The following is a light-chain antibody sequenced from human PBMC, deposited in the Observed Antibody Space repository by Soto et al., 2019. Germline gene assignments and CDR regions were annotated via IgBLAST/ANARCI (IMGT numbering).Light chain of an antibody. J-gene: IGKJ2*01. CDR2: GAS. Sequence: EIVLTQSPATLSLSPGERATLSCRASQSVSSSHLAWYQQKPGQAPRLVISGASSRAAGLPDRFSGSGSGTDFTLTIRRLEPEDFAVYYCQHYDDSPPRYTFGQGTKLEIK. V-gene: IGKV3-20*01. CDR3: QHYDDSPPRYT. CDR1: QSVSSSH.